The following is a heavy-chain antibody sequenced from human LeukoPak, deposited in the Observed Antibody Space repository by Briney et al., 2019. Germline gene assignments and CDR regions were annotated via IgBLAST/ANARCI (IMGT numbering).Heavy chain of an antibody. V-gene: IGHV4-34*01. Sequence: SETLSLTCAVYGGSFSGYYWSWIRQPPGKGLEWIGEINHSGSTNYNPSLKSRVTISVDTSKNQFSLKLSSVTAADTAVYYCASTRGYSYGLTDYWGQGTLVTVPS. CDR2: INHSGST. CDR3: ASTRGYSYGLTDY. D-gene: IGHD5-18*01. J-gene: IGHJ4*02. CDR1: GGSFSGYY.